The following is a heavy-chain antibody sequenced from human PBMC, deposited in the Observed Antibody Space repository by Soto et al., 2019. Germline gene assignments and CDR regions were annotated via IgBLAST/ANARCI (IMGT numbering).Heavy chain of an antibody. D-gene: IGHD3-3*01. CDR3: ARATGRPHYDFWSGSPPAPYYFDY. CDR2: IYHSGST. V-gene: IGHV4-30-2*01. J-gene: IGHJ4*02. CDR1: GGSISSGGYS. Sequence: SETLSLTCAVSGGSISSGGYSWSWIRQPPGKGLEWIGYIYHSGSTYYNPSLKSRVTISVDRSKNQFSLKLSSVTAADTAVYYCARATGRPHYDFWSGSPPAPYYFDYWGQGTLVTVSS.